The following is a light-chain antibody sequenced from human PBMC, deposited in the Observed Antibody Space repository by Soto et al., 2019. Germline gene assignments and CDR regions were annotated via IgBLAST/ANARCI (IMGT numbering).Light chain of an antibody. CDR2: DAS. V-gene: IGKV1-5*01. CDR1: QSISNW. J-gene: IGKJ1*01. Sequence: DIQMTQSPSTLSASVGDRVTITCRASQSISNWLAWYQQKPGKAPKLLIYDASSLESGVPSRFSGSVSGTEFTLTISSLQPDDFATYYCQQYNVAFCQGTKVEIK. CDR3: QQYNVA.